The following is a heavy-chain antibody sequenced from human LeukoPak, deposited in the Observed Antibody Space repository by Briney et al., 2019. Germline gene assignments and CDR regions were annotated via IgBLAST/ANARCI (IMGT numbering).Heavy chain of an antibody. CDR2: IKQDGSDK. J-gene: IGHJ4*02. Sequence: GGSLRLSCAASGFTFNSYWMTWVRQAPGKGLEWVADIKQDGSDKYYAGSVKGRFTISRDNAKNSLYLLMNSLRAEDTAVYFCARYNSAWKTDDYWGRGTLVTVSS. D-gene: IGHD6-19*01. CDR3: ARYNSAWKTDDY. CDR1: GFTFNSYW. V-gene: IGHV3-7*03.